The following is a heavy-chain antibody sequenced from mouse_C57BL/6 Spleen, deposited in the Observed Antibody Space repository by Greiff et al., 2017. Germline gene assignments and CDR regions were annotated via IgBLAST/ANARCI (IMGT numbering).Heavy chain of an antibody. V-gene: IGHV6-6*01. D-gene: IGHD2-5*01. CDR1: GFTFSDAW. J-gene: IGHJ3*01. Sequence: EVKVEESGGGLVQPGGSMKLSCAASGFTFSDAWMDWVRQSPEKGLEWVAEIRNKANNHDTSYAGSVKGRFTISRDDSKSSVYQQMNSLRAENTGIYYCTRPTYYSNSGWFAYWGQGTLVTVSA. CDR2: IRNKANNHDT. CDR3: TRPTYYSNSGWFAY.